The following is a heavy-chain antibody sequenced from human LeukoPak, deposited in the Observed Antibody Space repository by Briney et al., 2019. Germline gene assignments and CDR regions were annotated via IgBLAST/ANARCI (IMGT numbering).Heavy chain of an antibody. CDR3: ARDHGDGYKFDY. CDR1: GYTFTGYH. V-gene: IGHV1-2*02. J-gene: IGHJ4*02. D-gene: IGHD5-24*01. CDR2: INPNSGGT. Sequence: ASVKVSCKASGYTFTGYHMHWVRQAPGQGLEWMGWINPNSGGTNYAQKFQGRVTMTRDTSISTAYTELSRLRSDDTAVYYCARDHGDGYKFDYWGQGTLVTVSS.